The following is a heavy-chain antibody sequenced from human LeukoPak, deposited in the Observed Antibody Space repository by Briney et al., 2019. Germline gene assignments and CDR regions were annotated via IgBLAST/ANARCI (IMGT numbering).Heavy chain of an antibody. J-gene: IGHJ4*02. D-gene: IGHD6-6*01. V-gene: IGHV4-4*02. CDR3: ARGWAGATVFTRISARPHFDY. CDR1: GGSISSSNW. Sequence: SETLSLTCAVSGGSISSSNWWSWVRQPPGKGLEWIGEIYHSGSTNYNPSLKSRVTISVDKSKNQFSLKLNSLTAADTAVYYCARGWAGATVFTRISARPHFDYWAREPWSPSPQ. CDR2: IYHSGST.